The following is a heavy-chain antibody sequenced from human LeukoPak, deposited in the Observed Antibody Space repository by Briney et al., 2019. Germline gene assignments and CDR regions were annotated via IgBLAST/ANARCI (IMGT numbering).Heavy chain of an antibody. CDR2: ISYDGSNK. J-gene: IGHJ6*02. CDR1: GFAFSSYG. V-gene: IGHV3-30*18. Sequence: PGGSLRLSCAASGFAFSSYGMHWVRQAPGKGLEWVAVISYDGSNKYYADSVKGRFTISRDNSKNTLYLQMNSLRAEDTAVYYCAKASGDYCSSTSCYFYGMDVWGQGTTVTVSS. CDR3: AKASGDYCSSTSCYFYGMDV. D-gene: IGHD2-2*01.